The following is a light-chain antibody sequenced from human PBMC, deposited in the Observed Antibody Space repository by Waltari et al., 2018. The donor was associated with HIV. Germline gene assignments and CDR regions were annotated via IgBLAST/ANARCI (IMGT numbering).Light chain of an antibody. V-gene: IGKV3-15*01. CDR1: QSVRSN. CDR2: GAS. J-gene: IGKJ3*01. CDR3: QQYSNWPLT. Sequence: EILMTQSPANLSVSLGERASLSCRASQSVRSNLAWYQRKSGQAPRLLIYGASTRATGIPARFSGSGSGTEFTLTISSLQSEDFAVYYCQQYSNWPLTFGPGTKVDI.